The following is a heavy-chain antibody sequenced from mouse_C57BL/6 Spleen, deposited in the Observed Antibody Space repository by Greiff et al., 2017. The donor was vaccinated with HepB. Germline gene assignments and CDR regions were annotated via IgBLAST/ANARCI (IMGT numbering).Heavy chain of an antibody. CDR3: AREGYYGSSYGAY. V-gene: IGHV1-55*01. CDR1: GYTFTSYW. Sequence: VQLQQPGAELVKPGASVKMSCKASGYTFTSYWITWVKQRPGQGLEWIGDIYPGSGSTNYNEKFKSKATLTVDTSSSTAYMQLSSLTSEDSAVYYCAREGYYGSSYGAYWGQGTLVTVSA. D-gene: IGHD1-1*01. J-gene: IGHJ3*01. CDR2: IYPGSGST.